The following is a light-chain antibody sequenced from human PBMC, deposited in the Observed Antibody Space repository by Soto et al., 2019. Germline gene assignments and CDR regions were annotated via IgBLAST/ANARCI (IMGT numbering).Light chain of an antibody. CDR2: DVN. J-gene: IGLJ2*01. V-gene: IGLV6-57*04. CDR3: QSYDTVVV. CDR1: SGSIASNY. Sequence: NFMLTQPHSVSESPGKTVTISCTRSSGSIASNYVQWYQQRPGSAPNTVIYDVNQRPSGVPDRFSGSIDNSSNSASLTISGLKTEDEADYFCQSYDTVVVFGGGTKLTVL.